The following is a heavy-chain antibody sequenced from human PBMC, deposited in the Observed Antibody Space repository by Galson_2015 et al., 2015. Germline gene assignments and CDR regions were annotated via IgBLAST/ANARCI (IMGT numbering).Heavy chain of an antibody. V-gene: IGHV3-15*01. Sequence: SLRLSCAASGFTFSNAWMSWVRQAPGKGLEWVGRIKSKTDGGTTDYAAPVKGRFTISRDDSKNTLYLQMNNLKTEDTAVYYCATDRLGIAAFDIWGQGTMVTVSS. D-gene: IGHD7-27*01. CDR3: ATDRLGIAAFDI. CDR1: GFTFSNAW. CDR2: IKSKTDGGTT. J-gene: IGHJ3*02.